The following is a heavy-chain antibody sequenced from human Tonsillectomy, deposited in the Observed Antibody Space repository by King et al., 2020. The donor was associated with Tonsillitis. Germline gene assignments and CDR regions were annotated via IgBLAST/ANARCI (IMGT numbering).Heavy chain of an antibody. CDR1: GFSLSNARMG. D-gene: IGHD1-26*01. Sequence: VTLKESGPVLVKPTETLTLTCTVSGFSLSNARMGVSWIRQPPGKALEWLAHIFSNYEKSYSTSLKSRLTISKDTSKSQVVLTMTNMDPVDTATYYCARSGEWELDFDYWGQGTLVTVSS. CDR2: IFSNYEK. J-gene: IGHJ4*02. CDR3: ARSGEWELDFDY. V-gene: IGHV2-26*01.